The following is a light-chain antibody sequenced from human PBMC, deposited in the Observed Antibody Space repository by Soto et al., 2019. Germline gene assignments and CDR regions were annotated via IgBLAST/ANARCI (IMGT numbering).Light chain of an antibody. CDR3: QQYNNWLRWT. CDR1: QSIGSN. CDR2: DAS. Sequence: EIVMTQSPATLSVSPGERATLSCWASQSIGSNLAWYQQRPGQGPRLLIYDASTRATGIPARFSGSGSGTDFTLTISSLQSADFAIYYCQQYNNWLRWTFGQGTKVEI. V-gene: IGKV3-15*01. J-gene: IGKJ1*01.